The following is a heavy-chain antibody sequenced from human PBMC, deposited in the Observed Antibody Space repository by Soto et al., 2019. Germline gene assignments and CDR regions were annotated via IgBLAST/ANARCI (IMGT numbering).Heavy chain of an antibody. Sequence: QVQLVESGGGAVQPGRSLRVSCAASGFTFSNNGIHWVRQAPGKGLEWVAVISSDGINKYYADSVKGRSTISRDNSKNRLFLQMNSLRVEDTAVYYCAMDLYGGSSRFDYWGQGTLVTVSS. D-gene: IGHD2-15*01. J-gene: IGHJ4*02. CDR3: AMDLYGGSSRFDY. V-gene: IGHV3-30*03. CDR1: GFTFSNNG. CDR2: ISSDGINK.